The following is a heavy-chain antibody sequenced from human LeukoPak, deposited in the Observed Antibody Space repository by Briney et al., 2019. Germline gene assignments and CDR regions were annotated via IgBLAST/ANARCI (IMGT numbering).Heavy chain of an antibody. CDR3: ARDYDFWSGFFDN. CDR1: GFTFSSYA. J-gene: IGHJ4*02. V-gene: IGHV3-30-3*01. CDR2: ISYDGSNK. D-gene: IGHD3-3*01. Sequence: GRSLRLSCAASGFTFSSYAMHWVRQAPGKGLEWVAVISYDGSNKYYADSVKGRFTISRDNSKNTLYLQMNSLRAEDTAVYYCARDYDFWSGFFDNWGQGILVTVSS.